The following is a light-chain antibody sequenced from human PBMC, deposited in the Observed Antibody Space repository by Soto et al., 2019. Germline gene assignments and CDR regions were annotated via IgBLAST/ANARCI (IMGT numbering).Light chain of an antibody. CDR2: GAS. J-gene: IGKJ2*01. CDR3: QQYISSYT. CDR1: QSVSSRS. Sequence: EIELTQSPGTLSLSPGDRATLSCRASQSVSSRSLAWYQQKPGQAPRLLIYGASSRATGIPDRFSGSGSGTDFTLTISRLEPEDFAVYFCQQYISSYTFGQGTKLEIK. V-gene: IGKV3-20*01.